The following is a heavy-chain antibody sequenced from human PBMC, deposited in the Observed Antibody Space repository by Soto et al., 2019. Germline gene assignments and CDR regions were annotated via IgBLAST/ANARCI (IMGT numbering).Heavy chain of an antibody. D-gene: IGHD2-2*03. CDR2: IYHSGST. V-gene: IGHV4-4*02. CDR3: ASFSGYCSSTSCYFSRPNYYYYYMDV. Sequence: SETLSLTCAVSSGSISSSNWWSWVRQPPGKGLEWIGEIYHSGSTNYNPSLKSRVTISVDKSKNQFSLRLSSVTAADTAVYYCASFSGYCSSTSCYFSRPNYYYYYMDVWGKGTTVTVSS. CDR1: SGSISSSNW. J-gene: IGHJ6*03.